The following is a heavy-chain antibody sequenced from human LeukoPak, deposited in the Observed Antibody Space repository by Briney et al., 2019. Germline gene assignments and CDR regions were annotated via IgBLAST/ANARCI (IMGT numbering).Heavy chain of an antibody. Sequence: GGSLRLSCAGSGFTFSSYATHWVRQAPGKGLEWVAVISYDGSNKYYADSVKGRFTISRDNSKNTLYLQMNSLRAEDTAVYYCARIVYSSGRYRNSDYWGQGTLVTVSS. CDR3: ARIVYSSGRYRNSDY. D-gene: IGHD6-19*01. CDR1: GFTFSSYA. CDR2: ISYDGSNK. J-gene: IGHJ4*02. V-gene: IGHV3-30*04.